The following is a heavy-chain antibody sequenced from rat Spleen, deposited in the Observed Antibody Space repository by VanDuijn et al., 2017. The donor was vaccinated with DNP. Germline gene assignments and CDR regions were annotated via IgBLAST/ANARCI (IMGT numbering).Heavy chain of an antibody. CDR3: ARLGYYDGSYPNWFAY. V-gene: IGHV5-17*01. D-gene: IGHD1-12*03. CDR1: GFTFSDYA. J-gene: IGHJ3*01. CDR2: IIYDGSNT. Sequence: EVQLVESGGGLVQPGNSLKLSCTASGFTFSDYAMAWVRQSLKKGLEWVAVIIYDGSNTHYRDSVKGRFTISRENAKNTLHLQMDSLRSEDTSTYYCARLGYYDGSYPNWFAYWGQGTLVTVSS.